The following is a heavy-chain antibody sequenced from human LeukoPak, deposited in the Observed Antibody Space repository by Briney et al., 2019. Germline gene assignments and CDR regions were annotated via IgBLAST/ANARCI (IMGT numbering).Heavy chain of an antibody. Sequence: SETLSLTCAVYGGSFSGYYWSWIRQPPGKGLEWIGEINHSGSTNYNPSLKSRVTISVDTSKNQFSLKLSSVTAADTAVYYCARALYYYESSGYYRVYYGMDVWGQGTTVTVSS. V-gene: IGHV4-34*01. CDR2: INHSGST. CDR3: ARALYYYESSGYYRVYYGMDV. D-gene: IGHD3-22*01. J-gene: IGHJ6*02. CDR1: GGSFSGYY.